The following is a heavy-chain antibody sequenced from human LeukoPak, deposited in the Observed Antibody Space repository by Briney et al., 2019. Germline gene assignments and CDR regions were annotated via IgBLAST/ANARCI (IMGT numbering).Heavy chain of an antibody. V-gene: IGHV3-30*18. Sequence: PGGSLRLSCAASGFTFSSYGMHWVRQAPGKGLEWVAVMSYDGSNKYYADSVKGRFTISRDNSKNTLYLQMNSLRAEDTAVYYCAKGQDSSSWPLAAPKYYYYGMDVWGQGTTVTVSS. CDR1: GFTFSSYG. CDR2: MSYDGSNK. CDR3: AKGQDSSSWPLAAPKYYYYGMDV. J-gene: IGHJ6*02. D-gene: IGHD6-13*01.